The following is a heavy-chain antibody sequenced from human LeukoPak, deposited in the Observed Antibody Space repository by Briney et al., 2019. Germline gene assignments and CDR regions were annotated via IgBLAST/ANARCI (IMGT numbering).Heavy chain of an antibody. CDR2: ISSSSSYI. V-gene: IGHV3-21*01. J-gene: IGHJ4*02. D-gene: IGHD4/OR15-4a*01. Sequence: GGSLRLSCAASGFTFSSYSMNWVRQAPGKGLEWVSSISSSSSYIYYADSVKGRFTISRDNAKNSLYLQMNSLRAEDTAVYYCARDRGAPWYFDYWGQGTLVTVSS. CDR1: GFTFSSYS. CDR3: ARDRGAPWYFDY.